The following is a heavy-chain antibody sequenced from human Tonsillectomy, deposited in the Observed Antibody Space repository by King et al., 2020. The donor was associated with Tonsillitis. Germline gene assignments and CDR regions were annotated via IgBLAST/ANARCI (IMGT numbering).Heavy chain of an antibody. D-gene: IGHD3-3*01. J-gene: IGHJ5*02. CDR2: IYYSGST. V-gene: IGHV4-59*01. Sequence: VQLQESGPGLVKPSETLSLTCTVSGASISSYYWSWIRQPPGKGLEWIGYIYYSGSTNYNPSLKSRVTISLDTSENQFSLKLSSVTAADTAVYYCARNKETRITIFGVVSDTGFDPWGQGTLVTVSS. CDR1: GASISSYY. CDR3: ARNKETRITIFGVVSDTGFDP.